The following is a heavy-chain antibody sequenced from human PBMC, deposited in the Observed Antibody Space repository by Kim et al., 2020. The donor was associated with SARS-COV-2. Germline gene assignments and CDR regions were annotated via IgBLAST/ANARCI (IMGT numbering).Heavy chain of an antibody. CDR1: GYTLTELS. Sequence: APVKVSCKVSGYTLTELSMHWVRQAPGKGLEWMGGFDPEDGETIYAQKFQGRVTMTEDTSTDTAYMDLSSLRSEDTAVYYCATLDSSGYYKEYYFDYWGQGTLVTVSS. CDR3: ATLDSSGYYKEYYFDY. CDR2: FDPEDGET. V-gene: IGHV1-24*01. J-gene: IGHJ4*02. D-gene: IGHD3-22*01.